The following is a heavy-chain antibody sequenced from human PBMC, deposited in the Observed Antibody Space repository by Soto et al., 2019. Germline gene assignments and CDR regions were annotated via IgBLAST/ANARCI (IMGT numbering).Heavy chain of an antibody. J-gene: IGHJ4*02. CDR3: ARTVTGGLFDY. CDR1: GFTFSSYS. V-gene: IGHV3-21*01. D-gene: IGHD4-17*01. Sequence: EVQLVESGGGLVKPGGSLRLSCAASGFTFSSYSMNWVRQAPGKGLEWVSSISSSSSYIYYADSVKGRFTISRDNAKNSLYLQMNRLRAEDTAVYYCARTVTGGLFDYWGQGTLVNVSS. CDR2: ISSSSSYI.